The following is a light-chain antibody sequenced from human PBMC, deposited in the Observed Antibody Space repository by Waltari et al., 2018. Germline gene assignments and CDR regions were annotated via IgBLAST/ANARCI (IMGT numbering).Light chain of an antibody. J-gene: IGKJ4*01. CDR3: QQSYAIPLT. Sequence: DIQMTQSPSSLSASVGDRVTITCQASQNINNYLNWYHQTPGKAPKLLIYATSNLQSGVPSRFSGSGSGTDFTLTISSLQPEDFATYYCQQSYAIPLTFGGGTKVEI. CDR2: ATS. CDR1: QNINNY. V-gene: IGKV1-39*01.